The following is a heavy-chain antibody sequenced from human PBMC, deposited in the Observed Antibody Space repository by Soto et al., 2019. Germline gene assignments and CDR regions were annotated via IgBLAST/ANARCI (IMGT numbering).Heavy chain of an antibody. CDR3: ARDRSITIFGVASNWFDP. Sequence: GASVKVSFKASGYTFTGYYMHWVRQAPGQGLEWMGWINPNSGGTNYAQKLQGWVTMTRDTSISTAYMELSRLRSDDTAVYYCARDRSITIFGVASNWFDPWGQGTLVTVSS. D-gene: IGHD3-3*01. V-gene: IGHV1-2*04. CDR1: GYTFTGYY. J-gene: IGHJ5*02. CDR2: INPNSGGT.